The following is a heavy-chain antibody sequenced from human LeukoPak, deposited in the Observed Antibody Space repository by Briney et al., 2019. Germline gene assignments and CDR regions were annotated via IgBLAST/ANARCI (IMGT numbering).Heavy chain of an antibody. J-gene: IGHJ6*03. CDR3: ARVSLWFGEYYMDV. D-gene: IGHD3-10*01. CDR1: GFTFSSYS. Sequence: GGSLRLSCAASGFTFSSYSMNWVRQAPGKGLEWVSYISSSSSTIYYADSVKGRFTISRDNAKNPLYLQMNSLRAEDTAVYYCARVSLWFGEYYMDVWGKGTTVTVSS. CDR2: ISSSSSTI. V-gene: IGHV3-48*01.